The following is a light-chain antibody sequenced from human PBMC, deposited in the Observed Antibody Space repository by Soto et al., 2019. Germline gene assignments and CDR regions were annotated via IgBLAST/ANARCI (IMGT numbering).Light chain of an antibody. V-gene: IGLV2-14*03. CDR3: SSYTSSTLYYV. CDR2: GVS. J-gene: IGLJ1*01. Sequence: QSALTQPASVSGSPGQSITISCTGTSSDVGGYNYVSWYQHHPGKAPKLMIYGVSNRPSGVSNRFSGSKSGNTASLTISGLQAEDEADYYCSSYTSSTLYYVFGTGTKLTVL. CDR1: SSDVGGYNY.